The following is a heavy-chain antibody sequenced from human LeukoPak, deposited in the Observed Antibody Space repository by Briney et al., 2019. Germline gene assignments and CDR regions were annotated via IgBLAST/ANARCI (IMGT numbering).Heavy chain of an antibody. V-gene: IGHV4-39*07. CDR2: IYYSGST. J-gene: IGHJ3*02. CDR3: ARSGSGSYYAYGAEDAFDI. D-gene: IGHD3-10*01. Sequence: PSETLSLTCTVSGGSISSSSYYWGWIRQPPGKGLEWIGSIYYSGSTYYNPSLKSRVTISVDTSKNQFSLKLSSVTAADTAVYYCARSGSGSYYAYGAEDAFDIWGQGTMVTVSS. CDR1: GGSISSSSYY.